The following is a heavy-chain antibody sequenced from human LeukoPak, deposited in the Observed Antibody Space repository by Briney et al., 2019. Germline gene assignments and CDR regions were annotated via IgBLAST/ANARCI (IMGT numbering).Heavy chain of an antibody. J-gene: IGHJ5*02. D-gene: IGHD6-19*01. CDR1: GYTFTSYA. CDR3: ARGIAVAGTLSINWFDP. Sequence: ASVKVSCKASGYTFTSYAMHWVRQAPGQRLEWMGWINAGNGNTKYSQKLQGRVTMTTDTSTSTAYMELRSLRSDDTAVYYCARGIAVAGTLSINWFDPWGQGTLVTVSS. CDR2: INAGNGNT. V-gene: IGHV1-3*01.